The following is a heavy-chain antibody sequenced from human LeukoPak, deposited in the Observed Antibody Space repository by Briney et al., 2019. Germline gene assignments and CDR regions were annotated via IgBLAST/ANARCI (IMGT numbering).Heavy chain of an antibody. J-gene: IGHJ4*02. V-gene: IGHV4-39*02. D-gene: IGHD3-22*01. CDR2: FDNSGST. Sequence: SETLSLTCTVSGGSISSSSYNWGWIRQPPGKGLEWIGSFDNSGSTYYNPSLKSRVTISVDTSKDQFSLKLTSVTAADTAVYYCARDRYYDSSGWGADYWGQGTLVTVSS. CDR1: GGSISSSSYN. CDR3: ARDRYYDSSGWGADY.